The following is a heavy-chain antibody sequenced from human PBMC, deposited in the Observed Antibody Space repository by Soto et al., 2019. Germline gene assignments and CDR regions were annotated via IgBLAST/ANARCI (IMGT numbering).Heavy chain of an antibody. D-gene: IGHD3-10*01. V-gene: IGHV4-59*01. CDR1: GGSISSYY. J-gene: IGHJ4*02. Sequence: LSLTCTVSGGSISSYYWSWIRQPPGKGLEWIGYIYYSGSTNYNPSLKSRVTISVDTSKNQFSLKLSSVTAADTAVYYCARDRRNYYGSGSYSGYFDYWGQGTLVTVSS. CDR3: ARDRRNYYGSGSYSGYFDY. CDR2: IYYSGST.